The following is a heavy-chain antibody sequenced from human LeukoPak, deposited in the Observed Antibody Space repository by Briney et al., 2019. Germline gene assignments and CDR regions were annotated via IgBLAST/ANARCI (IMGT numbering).Heavy chain of an antibody. D-gene: IGHD3-10*01. CDR1: GYTFTTYY. CDR3: ARDKMRLLDYGSGSYDY. CDR2: INPSGGST. J-gene: IGHJ4*02. V-gene: IGHV1-46*01. Sequence: ASVKVSCKASGYTFTTYYMRWVRQAPGQGLEWMGIINPSGGSTSYAQKFQGRVTMTRDTSTSTVYMELSSLRSEDTPVYYCARDKMRLLDYGSGSYDYWGQGTLVTVSS.